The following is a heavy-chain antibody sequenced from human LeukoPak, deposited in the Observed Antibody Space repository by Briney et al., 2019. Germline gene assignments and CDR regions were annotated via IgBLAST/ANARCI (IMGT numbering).Heavy chain of an antibody. D-gene: IGHD1-26*01. CDR3: ARDRRVGATHNWFDP. CDR2: IIPIFGTA. Sequence: SVKVSCKASGGTFSSYAISLVRQAPGQGLEWMGGIIPIFGTANYAQKFQGRVTITADESTSTAYMELSSLRSEDTAVYYCARDRRVGATHNWFDPWGQGTLVTVSS. V-gene: IGHV1-69*13. J-gene: IGHJ5*02. CDR1: GGTFSSYA.